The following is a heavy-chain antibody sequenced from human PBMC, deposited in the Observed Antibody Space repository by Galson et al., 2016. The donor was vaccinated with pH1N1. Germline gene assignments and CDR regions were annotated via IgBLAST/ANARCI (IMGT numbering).Heavy chain of an antibody. Sequence: SVKVSCKASGGIFNNYGISWVRQAPGQGLEWMGGIIGVFGTTKYAPKFQDRVTITAAESTSTVYMEMSGLRSEDTAVYYCARRDGYTLTFLEYWGQGTLVTVAS. CDR1: GGIFNNYG. CDR2: IIGVFGTT. V-gene: IGHV1-69*13. J-gene: IGHJ4*02. CDR3: ARRDGYTLTFLEY. D-gene: IGHD5-24*01.